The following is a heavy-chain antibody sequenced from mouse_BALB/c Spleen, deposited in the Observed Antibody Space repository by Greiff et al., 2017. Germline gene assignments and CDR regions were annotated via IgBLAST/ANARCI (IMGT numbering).Heavy chain of an antibody. Sequence: VKQRPGQGLEWIGNIYPGSGSTNYDEKFKSKATLTVDTSSSTAYMQLSSLTSEDSAVYYCTREGAYYRYDAWFAYWGQGTLVTVSA. CDR2: IYPGSGST. V-gene: IGHV1-55*01. D-gene: IGHD2-14*01. J-gene: IGHJ3*01. CDR3: TREGAYYRYDAWFAY.